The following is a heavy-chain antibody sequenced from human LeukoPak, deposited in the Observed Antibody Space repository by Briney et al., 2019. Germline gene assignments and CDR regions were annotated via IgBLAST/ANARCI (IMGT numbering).Heavy chain of an antibody. Sequence: GGSLRLSCAASGFTFSGSAMHWVRQASGKGLEWVGRIRSKANSYATAYAASVKGRFTISRDDSKNTAYLQMNSLKTEGTAVYYCTRQAAVAGPKWGQGTLVTVSS. CDR1: GFTFSGSA. V-gene: IGHV3-73*01. D-gene: IGHD6-19*01. CDR3: TRQAAVAGPK. J-gene: IGHJ4*02. CDR2: IRSKANSYAT.